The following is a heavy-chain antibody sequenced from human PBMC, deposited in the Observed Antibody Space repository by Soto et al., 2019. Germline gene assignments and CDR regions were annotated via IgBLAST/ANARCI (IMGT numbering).Heavy chain of an antibody. J-gene: IGHJ6*02. CDR3: AREGGNYYDSSGYQGPIIYYYGMDV. D-gene: IGHD3-22*01. CDR2: INPNSGGT. Sequence: ASVKVSCKASGYTFTGYYMHWLRQAPGQGLEWMGWINPNSGGTNYAQKFQGWVTMTRDTSISTAYMELSRLRSDDTAVYYCAREGGNYYDSSGYQGPIIYYYGMDVWGQGTTVTVSS. CDR1: GYTFTGYY. V-gene: IGHV1-2*04.